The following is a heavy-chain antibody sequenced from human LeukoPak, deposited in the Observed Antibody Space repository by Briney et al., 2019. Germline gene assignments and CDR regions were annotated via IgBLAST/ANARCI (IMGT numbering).Heavy chain of an antibody. J-gene: IGHJ3*01. Sequence: GASVTVSCKASGYTFTVYYMHWVRQAPGQGLEWMGWINTNTGHPTYGQGFTPRFVFSLDTSVSTAFLQISTLKPADTAMYYCATSLGAGSDAFALWGQGTMVTVSS. D-gene: IGHD6-13*01. CDR2: INTNTGHP. CDR3: ATSLGAGSDAFAL. CDR1: GYTFTVYY. V-gene: IGHV7-4-1*02.